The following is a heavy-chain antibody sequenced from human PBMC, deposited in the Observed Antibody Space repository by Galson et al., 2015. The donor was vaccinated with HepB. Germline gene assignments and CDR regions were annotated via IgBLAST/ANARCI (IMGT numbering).Heavy chain of an antibody. CDR2: IYYSGST. J-gene: IGHJ6*02. D-gene: IGHD3-10*01. CDR1: GGSISSGDYY. Sequence: LSLTCTVSGGSISSGDYYWSWIRQPPGKGLEWIGYIYYSGSTYYNPSLKSRVTISVDTSKNQFSLKLSSVTAADTAVYYCAREGGVIGNYYYGMDVWGQGTTVTVSS. V-gene: IGHV4-30-4*01. CDR3: AREGGVIGNYYYGMDV.